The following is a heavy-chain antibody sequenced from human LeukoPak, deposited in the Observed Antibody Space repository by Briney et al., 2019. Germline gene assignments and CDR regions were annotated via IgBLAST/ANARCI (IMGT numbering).Heavy chain of an antibody. CDR3: ARVAAGRCSSTSCPPEDY. V-gene: IGHV3-48*04. CDR1: GFTFSSYS. J-gene: IGHJ4*02. D-gene: IGHD2-2*01. CDR2: ISSSSSTI. Sequence: GGSLRLSCAASGFTFSSYSMNWVRQAPGKGLEWVSYISSSSSTIYYADSVKGRFTISRDNAKNSLYLQMNSLRAEDTAVYYCARVAAGRCSSTSCPPEDYWGQGTLVTVSS.